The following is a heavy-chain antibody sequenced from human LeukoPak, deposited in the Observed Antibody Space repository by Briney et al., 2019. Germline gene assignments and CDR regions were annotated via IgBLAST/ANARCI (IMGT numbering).Heavy chain of an antibody. V-gene: IGHV3-21*01. CDR3: ARLRRNGDSGGFYYYYDY. CDR1: GFTVTRYG. J-gene: IGHJ4*02. CDR2: INTVATYI. D-gene: IGHD3-22*01. Sequence: PGGSLRLSCAASGFTVTRYGMHWVRQAPGTGLEWVSSINTVATYIYYADSVRGRFTISRDNAKNSVYLQMDSLRAEDTGVYYCARLRRNGDSGGFYYYYDYWGQGTLVTVSS.